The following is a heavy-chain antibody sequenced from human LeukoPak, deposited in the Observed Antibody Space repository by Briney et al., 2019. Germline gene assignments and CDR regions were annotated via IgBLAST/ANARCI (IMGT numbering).Heavy chain of an antibody. D-gene: IGHD6-13*01. CDR1: EFTFSNYW. J-gene: IGHJ4*02. Sequence: GGSLRLSCAASEFTFSNYWMHWVRQAPGKGLVWVSRINHDGSSTRYADSVNGRFTISRDNAKNTLYLQMNSLRDEDTAVYYCARGLAAAGNSFDSWGQGTLVTVSS. CDR2: INHDGSST. CDR3: ARGLAAAGNSFDS. V-gene: IGHV3-74*01.